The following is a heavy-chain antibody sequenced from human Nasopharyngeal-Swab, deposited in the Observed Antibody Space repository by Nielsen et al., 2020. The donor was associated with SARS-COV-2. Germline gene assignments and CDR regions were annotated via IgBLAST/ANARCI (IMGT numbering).Heavy chain of an antibody. D-gene: IGHD2-8*02. V-gene: IGHV1-8*01. J-gene: IGHJ4*02. CDR3: VRPRYCSAASCDRYSGVGLFDY. CDR1: GYTFTSYD. CDR2: MNPNSGNT. Sequence: ASVKVSCKASGYTFTSYDINWVRQASGQGLEWVGWMNPNSGNTGYAQKFQGRVTMTRDTSITTAYMELSSLRSEDTAVYYCVRPRYCSAASCDRYSGVGLFDYWGQGTLVTVSS.